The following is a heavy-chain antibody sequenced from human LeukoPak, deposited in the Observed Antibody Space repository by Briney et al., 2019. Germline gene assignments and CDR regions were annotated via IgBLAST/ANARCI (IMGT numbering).Heavy chain of an antibody. J-gene: IGHJ4*02. CDR2: IYYSGST. D-gene: IGHD1-26*01. CDR1: GGSVNSGSYY. V-gene: IGHV4-61*01. Sequence: PSETLSLTCTVSGGSVNSGSYYWNWIRQPPGKGLEWIGYIYYSGSTNYNPSLKSRVTISVDTSKNQFSLKLSSVAAADTAVYYCARAAYSGSYHSDYWGQGTLVTVSS. CDR3: ARAAYSGSYHSDY.